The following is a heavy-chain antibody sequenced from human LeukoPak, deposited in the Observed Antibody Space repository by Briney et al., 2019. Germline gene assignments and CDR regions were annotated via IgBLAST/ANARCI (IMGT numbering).Heavy chain of an antibody. CDR2: IRSSSGT. J-gene: IGHJ5*02. CDR3: ARDLHNLGWVDP. CDR1: GDSITSFN. V-gene: IGHV4-4*07. Sequence: SETLSLTCTVSGDSITSFNWAWIRQPAGKGLEWMGQIRSSSGTNYNPSLKSRLTMSVVTSKRQISLNLASVTAADTAVYYCARDLHNLGWVDPWGQGILVIVSS.